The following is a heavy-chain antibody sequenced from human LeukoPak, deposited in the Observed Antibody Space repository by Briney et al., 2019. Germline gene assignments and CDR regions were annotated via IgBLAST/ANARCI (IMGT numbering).Heavy chain of an antibody. D-gene: IGHD3-22*01. CDR2: IYYSGST. J-gene: IGHJ3*02. CDR1: GGSISSGDYY. CDR3: ARDGYYYDSSGYYYFDAFDI. Sequence: PSETLSLTCTVSGGSISSGDYYWSWIRQPPGKGLEWIGYIYYSGSTYYNPSLKSRVTISVDTSKNQFSLKLSSVTAADTAVYYCARDGYYYDSSGYYYFDAFDIWGQGTMVTVSS. V-gene: IGHV4-30-4*02.